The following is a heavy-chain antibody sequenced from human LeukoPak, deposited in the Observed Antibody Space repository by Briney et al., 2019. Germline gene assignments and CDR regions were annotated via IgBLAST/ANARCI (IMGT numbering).Heavy chain of an antibody. D-gene: IGHD1-1*01. CDR1: GFTFSSYW. Sequence: PGRSVRLSCAASGFTFSSYWMSWVRQAPGKGLEWVANIKYDGSEKYYVDSEKGRFTISRDNAKNSVYLQMNRLRDEDTAVYYCARLNWNDSYWGQGTPVTVSS. CDR2: IKYDGSEK. J-gene: IGHJ4*02. CDR3: ARLNWNDSY. V-gene: IGHV3-7*05.